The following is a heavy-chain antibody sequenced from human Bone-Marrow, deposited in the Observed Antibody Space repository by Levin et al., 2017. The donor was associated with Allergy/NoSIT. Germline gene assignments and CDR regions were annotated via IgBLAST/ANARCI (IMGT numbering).Heavy chain of an antibody. CDR1: GDSISSSY. V-gene: IGHV4-59*08. CDR3: ATRGPWWSPGLDAFDI. J-gene: IGHJ3*02. Sequence: SQTLSLTCIVSGDSISSSYWSWIRQPPGKGLEWIGYIYNSGSTNYNPSLKSRVTLSIDTSKNQFSLKLSSVTAADTAVYYCATRGPWWSPGLDAFDIWGQGIMVTVSS. D-gene: IGHD2-15*01. CDR2: IYNSGST.